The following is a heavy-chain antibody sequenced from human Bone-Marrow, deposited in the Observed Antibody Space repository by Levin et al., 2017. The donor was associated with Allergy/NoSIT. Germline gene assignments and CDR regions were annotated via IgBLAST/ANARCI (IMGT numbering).Heavy chain of an antibody. Sequence: AGGSLRLSCAASGFTLDDFAMHWVRQAPGKGLEWVSTISWNSNTRDYADSVKGRFTISRDGAENSLYLQMNSLRPEDTALYYCAKGGAAAGPLLDYWGQGALVTVSS. CDR1: GFTLDDFA. J-gene: IGHJ4*02. CDR2: ISWNSNTR. D-gene: IGHD6-13*01. CDR3: AKGGAAAGPLLDY. V-gene: IGHV3-9*01.